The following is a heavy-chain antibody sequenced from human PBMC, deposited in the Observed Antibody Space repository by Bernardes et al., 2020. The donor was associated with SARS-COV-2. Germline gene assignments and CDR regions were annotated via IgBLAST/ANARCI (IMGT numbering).Heavy chain of an antibody. CDR2: ISGYNGNR. J-gene: IGHJ4*02. V-gene: IGHV1-18*01. CDR3: ARANSRDIVVMVYDMHY. CDR1: GYTFTSHG. Sequence: ASVKVSCMASGYTFTSHGISWVRQAPGQGLEWMGWISGYNGNRKYAQKFQGRVTMTTDTSTSRAYMELMSLRSDDTAVYYCARANSRDIVVMVYDMHYWGQGTLVTVSS. D-gene: IGHD2-8*01.